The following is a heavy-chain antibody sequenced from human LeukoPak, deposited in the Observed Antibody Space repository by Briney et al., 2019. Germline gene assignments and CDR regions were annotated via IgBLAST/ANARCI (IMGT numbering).Heavy chain of an antibody. Sequence: GGSLRLSCAASGFTFSSYSMNWVRQAPGKGLEWISSISSSSSYIYYADSVKGRFTISRDNAKNSLYLQMNSLRAEDTAVYYCARDRNWGRTGGSPFDYWGQGTLVTVSS. CDR3: ARDRNWGRTGGSPFDY. CDR1: GFTFSSYS. D-gene: IGHD7-27*01. J-gene: IGHJ4*02. V-gene: IGHV3-21*01. CDR2: ISSSSSYI.